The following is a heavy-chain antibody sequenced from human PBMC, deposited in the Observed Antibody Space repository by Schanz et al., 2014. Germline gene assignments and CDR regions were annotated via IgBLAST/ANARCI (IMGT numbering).Heavy chain of an antibody. Sequence: EVQLVQSGGGLVQPGGSLRLSCAASGFGFSSYSMNWVRQAPGKGLEWVSVIGVDGTTTYYADSVKGRFTISRDNAKNSLYLEMNSLRAEDTAVYHCVSSGSYSSYALWGQGTLVTDSS. D-gene: IGHD3-10*01. CDR2: IGVDGTTT. V-gene: IGHV3-48*01. CDR1: GFGFSSYS. J-gene: IGHJ4*02. CDR3: VSSGSYSSYAL.